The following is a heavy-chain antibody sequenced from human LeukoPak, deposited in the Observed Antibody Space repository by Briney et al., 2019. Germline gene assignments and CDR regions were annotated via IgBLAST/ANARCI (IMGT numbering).Heavy chain of an antibody. Sequence: SVKVSCKASGYIFTGYYMHWVRQAPGQGLEWMGGIIPIFGTANYAQKFQGRVTITADESTSTAYMELSSLRSEDTAVYYCARGPLPGYSTNWGQGTLVTVSS. CDR1: GYIFTGYY. V-gene: IGHV1-69*13. CDR2: IIPIFGTA. D-gene: IGHD1-26*01. CDR3: ARGPLPGYSTN. J-gene: IGHJ4*02.